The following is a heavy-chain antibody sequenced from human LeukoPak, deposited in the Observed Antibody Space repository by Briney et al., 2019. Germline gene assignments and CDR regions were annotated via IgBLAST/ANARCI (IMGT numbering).Heavy chain of an antibody. CDR2: IKEDGSET. CDR1: GFIFKKYW. V-gene: IGHV3-7*03. D-gene: IGHD2-2*01. CDR3: AKGRDQLLNYYYYMDV. J-gene: IGHJ6*03. Sequence: GGSLRLSCAASGFIFKKYWMNWVRQVPGKGLECLANIKEDGSETYYADPVKGRFTISRDNPKNLLFLQINSLRAEDTAVYYCAKGRDQLLNYYYYMDVWGKGTTVTVSS.